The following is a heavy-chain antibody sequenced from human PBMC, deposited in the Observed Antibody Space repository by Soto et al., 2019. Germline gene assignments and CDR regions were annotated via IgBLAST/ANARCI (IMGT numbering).Heavy chain of an antibody. CDR2: ISSIYI. J-gene: IGHJ6*02. D-gene: IGHD6-6*01. V-gene: IGHV3-21*01. CDR3: ARDQSIAGRRNTYYGMAV. CDR1: GFSCSNCE. Sequence: GGSLRLSCAASGFSCSNCEKHWVRQAPGKGLEWVSSISSIYIDYADSVKGRFTISRDNAKNAVYMQMNDLRVGDTAVDYWARDQSIAGRRNTYYGMAVGGQGTTVTVS.